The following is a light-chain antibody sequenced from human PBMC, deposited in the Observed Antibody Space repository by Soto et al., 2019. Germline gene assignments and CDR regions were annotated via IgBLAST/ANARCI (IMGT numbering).Light chain of an antibody. CDR3: QQYNSSPYT. J-gene: IGKJ2*01. V-gene: IGKV1-5*03. CDR1: QSVSGW. Sequence: DIQMTQSPSTLSASVGDRVIITCRASQSVSGWLAWYQQKPGKVPKLLISKASSLESGVPSRFSGSGSETEFTLTISSLQPDDFATYYCQQYNSSPYTFGQGTKLGI. CDR2: KAS.